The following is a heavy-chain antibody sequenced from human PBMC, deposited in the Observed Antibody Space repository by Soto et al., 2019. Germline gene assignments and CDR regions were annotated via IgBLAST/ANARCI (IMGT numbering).Heavy chain of an antibody. Sequence: EAQLLESGGGLVQPGGSLRLSCSASGFIFNNYAMSWVRQAPGNGLEWVSGITGYGATTYYAESVKGRFTISRDNSKNTLYLQMSTLTAEDTAVYYCARDPLLYDSDWYPNWFGPWGQGTLVTVSS. CDR2: ITGYGATT. CDR1: GFIFNNYA. D-gene: IGHD6-19*01. CDR3: ARDPLLYDSDWYPNWFGP. J-gene: IGHJ5*02. V-gene: IGHV3-23*01.